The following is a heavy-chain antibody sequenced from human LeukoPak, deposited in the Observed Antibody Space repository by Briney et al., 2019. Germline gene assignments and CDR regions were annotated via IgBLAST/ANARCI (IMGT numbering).Heavy chain of an antibody. V-gene: IGHV3-53*01. CDR1: GFTVSSNY. CDR2: IYSGGST. Sequence: GSLRLSCAASGFTVSSNYMSWVRQAPGKGLEWVSVIYSGGSTYYADSVKGRFTISRDNSKNTLYLQMNSLRAEDTAVYYCAWEGYYDSSGYFEGDYWGQGTLVTVSS. J-gene: IGHJ4*02. CDR3: AWEGYYDSSGYFEGDY. D-gene: IGHD3-22*01.